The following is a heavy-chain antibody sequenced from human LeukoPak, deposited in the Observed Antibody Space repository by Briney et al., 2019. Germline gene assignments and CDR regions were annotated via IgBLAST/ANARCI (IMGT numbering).Heavy chain of an antibody. CDR3: ARTRYYYGSRSYGAPYYFDY. J-gene: IGHJ4*02. V-gene: IGHV4-39*01. Sequence: SETLSLTCTVSGVSISTSRYYWGWIRQPPGKGLEWIGNIYYTGPTYYNASLESRVTISLDTSKNQFSLKLSSVTAADTAVYYCARTRYYYGSRSYGAPYYFDYWGQGTLVTVSS. D-gene: IGHD3-10*01. CDR1: GVSISTSRYY. CDR2: IYYTGPT.